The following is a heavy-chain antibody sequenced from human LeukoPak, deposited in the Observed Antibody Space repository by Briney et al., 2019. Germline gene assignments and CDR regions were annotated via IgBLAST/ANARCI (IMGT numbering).Heavy chain of an antibody. D-gene: IGHD3-16*01. CDR1: GDTFTNYY. CDR3: ARGELLGDVTYYGLDV. V-gene: IGHV1-46*01. Sequence: ASVKVSCKAPGDTFTNYYLHWVRQAPGQGLEWMGIVNPTGSSTIYAQKFQGRVTMTRDTSTGTVNMELSSLRSEDTAVYYCARGELLGDVTYYGLDVWGQGTAVTVSS. CDR2: VNPTGSST. J-gene: IGHJ6*02.